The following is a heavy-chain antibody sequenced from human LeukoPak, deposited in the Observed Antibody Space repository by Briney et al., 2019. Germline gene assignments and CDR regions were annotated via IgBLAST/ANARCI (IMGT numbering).Heavy chain of an antibody. CDR1: AFTFSSYA. Sequence: PGGSLRLSCVASAFTFSSYAMHWVRQAPGKGLEWVAVISYDESNKYYADSVKGRFTISRDNSKNTLYLQMNSLRAEDTAVYYCARASTRYGPGRSLDSDYWGQGTLVTVSS. J-gene: IGHJ4*02. V-gene: IGHV3-30*04. D-gene: IGHD3-10*01. CDR3: ARASTRYGPGRSLDSDY. CDR2: ISYDESNK.